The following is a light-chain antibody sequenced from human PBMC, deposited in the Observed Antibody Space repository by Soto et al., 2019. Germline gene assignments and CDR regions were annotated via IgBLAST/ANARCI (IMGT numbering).Light chain of an antibody. CDR1: SSNIGAGYD. Sequence: QSVLTQPPSVSGAPGQRVTISCTGSSSNIGAGYDVHWYQQLPGTAPKLLIYGNSNRPSGVPDRFSGSKSGTSASLAITGLQAEDEADYYCQSYDSSLTFFGTGTNVTVL. CDR2: GNS. V-gene: IGLV1-40*01. CDR3: QSYDSSLTF. J-gene: IGLJ1*01.